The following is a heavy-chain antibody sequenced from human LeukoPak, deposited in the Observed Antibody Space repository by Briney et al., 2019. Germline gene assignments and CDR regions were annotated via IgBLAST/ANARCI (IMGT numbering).Heavy chain of an antibody. CDR1: GFTFSSYA. CDR3: ARDTAVRGFDY. V-gene: IGHV3-30*04. J-gene: IGHJ4*02. CDR2: ISYDGSNK. D-gene: IGHD3-10*01. Sequence: PGRSLRLSCAASGFTFSSYAMHWVRQAPGKGLEWVAVISYDGSNKYYADSVKGRFTISGDNSKNTLYLQMNSLRAEDTAVYYCARDTAVRGFDYWGQGTLVTVSS.